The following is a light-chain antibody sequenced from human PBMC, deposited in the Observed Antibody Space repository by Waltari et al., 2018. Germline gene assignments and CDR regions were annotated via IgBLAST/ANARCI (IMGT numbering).Light chain of an antibody. V-gene: IGKV1-9*01. CDR3: QQYHSTPPT. J-gene: IGKJ2*01. CDR1: QGISSF. CDR2: SAS. Sequence: QLTQSPSSLSASVGDRVTITCRARQGISSFLSWYQQKAGKAPKLLIYSASTLQSGVPSRFSGSGSGTDFTLTISSRQAEDVTIYYCQQYHSTPPTFGQGTKVEIK.